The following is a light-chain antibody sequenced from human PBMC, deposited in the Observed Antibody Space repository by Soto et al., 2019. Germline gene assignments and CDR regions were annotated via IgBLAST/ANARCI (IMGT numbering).Light chain of an antibody. CDR2: GAS. CDR1: QTISSR. V-gene: IGKV1-5*01. J-gene: IGKJ3*01. CDR3: QHYYSSSS. Sequence: DIQMTQSPSTLSASVGDRVTITCRASQTISSRLAWYQQKPGKAPKLLIHGASSLQSGVPSRFSGSGSGTEFTLTISSLQPDDFATYYCQHYYSSSSFGPGTKVDIK.